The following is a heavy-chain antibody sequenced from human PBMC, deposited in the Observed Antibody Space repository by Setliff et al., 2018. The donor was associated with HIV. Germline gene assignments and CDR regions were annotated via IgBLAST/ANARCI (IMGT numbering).Heavy chain of an antibody. J-gene: IGHJ4*02. CDR1: GDSFSTYL. CDR2: IIPILGNT. V-gene: IGHV1-8*02. CDR3: ARPSVRMARNWYDFGY. D-gene: IGHD1-1*01. Sequence: ASVKVSCKASGDSFSTYLISWVRQAPGQGLEWMGGIIPILGNTGYSQKFQGRVTMTRNTSTSTAYMELSSLTSEDTAVYYCARPSVRMARNWYDFGYWGQGTLVTVSS.